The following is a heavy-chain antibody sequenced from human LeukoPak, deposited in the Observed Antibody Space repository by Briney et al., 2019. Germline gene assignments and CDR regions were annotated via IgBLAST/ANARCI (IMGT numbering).Heavy chain of an antibody. Sequence: SQTLSLTCAISGGSVSNNNGPWNWIRQSPSRGLEWLGRSYYRSKWYNDYAVSVKSRITINPDTSKNAFSLQLNSVTPEDTAVYYCVRGAGITGLDFWGQGTLVTVSS. V-gene: IGHV6-1*01. J-gene: IGHJ4*02. D-gene: IGHD1-14*01. CDR1: GGSVSNNNGP. CDR3: VRGAGITGLDF. CDR2: SYYRSKWYN.